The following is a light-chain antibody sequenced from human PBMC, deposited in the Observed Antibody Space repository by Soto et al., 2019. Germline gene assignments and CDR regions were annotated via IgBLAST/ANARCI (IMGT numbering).Light chain of an antibody. CDR2: GAS. CDR3: QQYNNWPWT. J-gene: IGKJ1*01. V-gene: IGKV3-15*01. Sequence: IVLTKSPATLSVAPGERSTLSCRSSQSVSSNLAWYQQKPGQAPRLLIYGASTRATGIPARFSGSGSGTEFTLTISSLQSEDFAVYNCQQYNNWPWTFGQGTKVDIK. CDR1: QSVSSN.